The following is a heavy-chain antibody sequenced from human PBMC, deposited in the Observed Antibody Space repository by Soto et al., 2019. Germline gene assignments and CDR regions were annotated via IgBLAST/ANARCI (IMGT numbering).Heavy chain of an antibody. Sequence: PGGSLRLSCEASGFTFNTYSMHWVRQPPGKGLEWLAAIWYDGTQKYYADSVKGRFIISRDNSKKTLYLEMNSLRAEDTAVYYCARAGGTTVTGLWHFDSWRKGTLVTVSS. CDR2: IWYDGTQK. D-gene: IGHD4-17*01. CDR1: GFTFNTYS. J-gene: IGHJ4*02. CDR3: ARAGGTTVTGLWHFDS. V-gene: IGHV3-33*01.